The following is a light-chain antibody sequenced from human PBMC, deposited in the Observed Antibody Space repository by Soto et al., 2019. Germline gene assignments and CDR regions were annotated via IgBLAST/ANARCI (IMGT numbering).Light chain of an antibody. Sequence: IVFTQSPCTLSLYPGERATLSCRASHSLSSSYLAWYQQKPGQAPRLLMYGVSYRATGIPDRFSGGGSGTHFTLTISRLEPEDFAVYYCQQYGGSTPITFGQGRRLEIK. CDR3: QQYGGSTPIT. CDR2: GVS. CDR1: HSLSSSY. V-gene: IGKV3-20*01. J-gene: IGKJ5*01.